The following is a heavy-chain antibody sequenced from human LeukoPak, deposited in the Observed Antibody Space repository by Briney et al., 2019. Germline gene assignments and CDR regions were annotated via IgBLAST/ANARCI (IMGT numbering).Heavy chain of an antibody. V-gene: IGHV3-53*01. CDR1: GFTVSRNY. D-gene: IGHD6-19*01. CDR3: ARGQMTSAWLDC. CDR2: LYSGGST. J-gene: IGHJ4*02. Sequence: GGSLRLSCAASGFTVSRNYMSWDRQAPEKGLEWLSVLYSGGSTYYADSVKGRFTISRDDSGNTLYLQMNSLTADDTAVYYCARGQMTSAWLDCWGQGTLVTVSS.